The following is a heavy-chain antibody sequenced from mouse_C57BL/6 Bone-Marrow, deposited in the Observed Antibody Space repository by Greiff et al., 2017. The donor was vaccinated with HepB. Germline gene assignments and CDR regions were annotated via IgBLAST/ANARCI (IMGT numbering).Heavy chain of an antibody. CDR3: ARMALLRYYFDY. D-gene: IGHD1-1*01. CDR1: GFTFTDYY. J-gene: IGHJ2*01. CDR2: IRNKANGYTT. V-gene: IGHV7-3*01. Sequence: EVQLVESGGGLVQTGGSLSLSCAASGFTFTDYYMSWVRQPPGKALEWLGFIRNKANGYTTEYSASVKGRFTISRDNSQSILYLQMNALRAEDSATYYCARMALLRYYFDYWGQGTTLTVSS.